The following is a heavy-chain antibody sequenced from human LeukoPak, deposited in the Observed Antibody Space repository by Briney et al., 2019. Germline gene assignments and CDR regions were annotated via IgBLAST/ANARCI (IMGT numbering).Heavy chain of an antibody. CDR2: IIPILGIA. CDR1: GGTFSSYA. D-gene: IGHD2-15*01. Sequence: SVKVSRKASGGTFSSYAISWVRQAPGQGLEWMGRIIPILGIANYAQKFQGRVTITADKSTSTAYMELSSLRSEDTAVYYCARGVVVPDAFDIWGQGTMVTVSS. J-gene: IGHJ3*02. V-gene: IGHV1-69*04. CDR3: ARGVVVPDAFDI.